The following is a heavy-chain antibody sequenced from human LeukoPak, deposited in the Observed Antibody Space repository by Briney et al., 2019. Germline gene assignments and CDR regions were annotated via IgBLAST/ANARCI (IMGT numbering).Heavy chain of an antibody. V-gene: IGHV4-4*07. Sequence: SETLSLTCTVSGGSISSYYWSWIRQPAGKGLEWIGRIYTSGSTNYNPSLKSRVTMSVETSKNQFSLSLSCLTASYTAVYYCAREGDYDSDYGGKEPWSPSPQ. CDR3: AREGDYDSDY. J-gene: IGHJ4*01. D-gene: IGHD3-16*01. CDR2: IYTSGST. CDR1: GGSISSYY.